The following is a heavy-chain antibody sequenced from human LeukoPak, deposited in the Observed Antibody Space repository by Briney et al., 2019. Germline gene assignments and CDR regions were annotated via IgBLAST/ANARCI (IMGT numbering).Heavy chain of an antibody. CDR1: GFTVSSNY. CDR2: IYSGGST. Sequence: GGSLRLSCAASGFTVSSNYMSWVRQAPGKWLEWVSVIYSGGSTYYADSVKCRFTISRDNSKNTLYLQMNSLRAEATAVYYCAGGYSSSSVDYWGQGTLVTVSS. J-gene: IGHJ4*02. V-gene: IGHV3-53*01. D-gene: IGHD6-6*01. CDR3: AGGYSSSSVDY.